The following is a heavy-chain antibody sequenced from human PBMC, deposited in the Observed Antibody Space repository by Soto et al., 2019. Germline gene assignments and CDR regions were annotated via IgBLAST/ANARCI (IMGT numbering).Heavy chain of an antibody. CDR2: IYHSGST. D-gene: IGHD6-13*01. V-gene: IGHV4-30-2*01. CDR3: ARGSAAEPGWFDP. J-gene: IGHJ5*02. CDR1: GGSISSGGYS. Sequence: SETLSLTCAVSGGSISSGGYSWSWIRQPPGKGLEWIGYIYHSGSTYYNPSLKSRVTISVDRSKNQFSLKLSSVTAADTAVYYCARGSAAEPGWFDPWGQGTLVTSPQ.